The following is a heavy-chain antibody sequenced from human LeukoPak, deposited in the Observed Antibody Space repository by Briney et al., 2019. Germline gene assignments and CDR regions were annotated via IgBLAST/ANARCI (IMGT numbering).Heavy chain of an antibody. CDR3: ARGSSRAFDY. CDR2: IYSGGTT. J-gene: IGHJ4*02. V-gene: IGHV3-53*01. CDR1: GFTVSSNY. D-gene: IGHD2-2*01. Sequence: PGGSLRLSSAASGFTVSSNYMSWDRQAPGKGLEWVSVIYSGGTTNHAASVKGRFTASRNNSKNTLYLQMNSLRAEDTAVYFCARGSSRAFDYWGQGTLVTVSS.